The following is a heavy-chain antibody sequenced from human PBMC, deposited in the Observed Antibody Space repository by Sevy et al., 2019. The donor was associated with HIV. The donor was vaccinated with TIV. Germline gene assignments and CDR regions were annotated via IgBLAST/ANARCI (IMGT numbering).Heavy chain of an antibody. V-gene: IGHV3-11*01. CDR2: ISSGSTT. CDR1: GFTFSDYY. D-gene: IGHD6-13*01. J-gene: IGHJ4*02. CDR3: ARQGSPYDY. Sequence: GGSLRLSCAASGFTFSDYYMSWIRQAPGKGLEWVSYISSGSTTYYADSVKGRFTSSRDNAKNSRYLQMNSLRAEDTAVYYCARQGSPYDYWGQGTLVTVSS.